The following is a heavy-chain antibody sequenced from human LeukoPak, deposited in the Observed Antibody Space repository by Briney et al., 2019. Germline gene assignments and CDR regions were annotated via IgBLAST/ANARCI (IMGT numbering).Heavy chain of an antibody. J-gene: IGHJ3*02. CDR2: ILYDGSNK. CDR1: GFTFSSYA. V-gene: IGHV3-30-3*01. Sequence: GGSLRLSCAASGFTFSSYAMHWVRQAPGKGLEWVAVILYDGSNKYYADSVKGRFTISRDNSKNTLYLQMNSLRAEDTAVYYCARGGLGAFDIWGQGTMVTVSS. CDR3: ARGGLGAFDI.